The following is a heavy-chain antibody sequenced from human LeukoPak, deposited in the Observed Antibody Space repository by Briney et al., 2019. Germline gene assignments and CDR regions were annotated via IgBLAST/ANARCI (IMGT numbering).Heavy chain of an antibody. CDR2: IHFSGST. D-gene: IGHD3-22*01. CDR1: GGSISSSSFY. CDR3: ASYGAGYYYDSSGYYFDY. J-gene: IGHJ4*02. V-gene: IGHV4-39*07. Sequence: PSETPSLTCAVSGGSISSSSFYWGWIRQPPGKGLEWIGSIHFSGSTYYNPSLQSRVTISEDTSKNQFSLKLSSVTAADTAVYYCASYGAGYYYDSSGYYFDYWGQGTLVTVSS.